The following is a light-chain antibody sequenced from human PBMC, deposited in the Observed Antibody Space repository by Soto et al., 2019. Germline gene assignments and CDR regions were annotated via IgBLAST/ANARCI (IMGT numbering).Light chain of an antibody. CDR3: ATWDGSLPAEV. Sequence: QSVLTQPPSVSAAPGQKVTISCSGSSSNIGNNYVYWYQQLPGTAPKLLIYDNNKRPSRIPDRFSGSKSGTSGTLDITGLQTGDEADYYCATWDGSLPAEVFGGGTKVTVL. CDR1: SSNIGNNY. CDR2: DNN. V-gene: IGLV1-51*01. J-gene: IGLJ2*01.